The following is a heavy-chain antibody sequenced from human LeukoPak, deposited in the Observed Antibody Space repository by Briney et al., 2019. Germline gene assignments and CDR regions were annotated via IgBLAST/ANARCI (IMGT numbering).Heavy chain of an antibody. CDR2: IRSKANSYAT. V-gene: IGHV3-73*01. CDR3: TRRHGSGSPDY. CDR1: GFTFSGSA. Sequence: GGSLRLSCAASGFTFSGSAMHWVRQASGKGLEWVGRIRSKANSYATAYAASVKGRFTISRDDSKNTAYLQMNSLTTEDTAVYYCTRRHGSGSPDYWGQGTLVTVSS. D-gene: IGHD3-10*01. J-gene: IGHJ4*02.